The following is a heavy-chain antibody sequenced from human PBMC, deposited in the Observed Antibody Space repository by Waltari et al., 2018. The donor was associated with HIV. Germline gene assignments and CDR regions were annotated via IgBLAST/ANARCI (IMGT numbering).Heavy chain of an antibody. CDR2: LHSDGTT. CDR3: AKEILELPNHYYGLDV. V-gene: IGHV3-53*01. D-gene: IGHD2-15*01. J-gene: IGHJ6*02. Sequence: LEWVAILHSDGTTSYAESVRGRFTISRDTPKNTLYLHMTTLGVEDTAVYFCAKEILELPNHYYGLDVWGQGTTVIVSS.